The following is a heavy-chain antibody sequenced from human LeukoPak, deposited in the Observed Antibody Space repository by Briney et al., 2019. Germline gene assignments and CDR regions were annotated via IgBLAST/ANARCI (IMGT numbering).Heavy chain of an antibody. Sequence: PGGSLRLSCAASGFTFSSYGMHWVRQAPGKGLEWVAVISYDGSNKYYADSVKGRFTISRDNSKNTLYLQMNSLRAEDTAVYYCAREGGIAAAGTVYWGQGTLVTVSS. D-gene: IGHD6-13*01. CDR3: AREGGIAAAGTVY. V-gene: IGHV3-30*03. CDR1: GFTFSSYG. CDR2: ISYDGSNK. J-gene: IGHJ4*02.